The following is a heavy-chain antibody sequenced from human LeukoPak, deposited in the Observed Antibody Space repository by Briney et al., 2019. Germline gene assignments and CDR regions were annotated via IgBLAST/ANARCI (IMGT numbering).Heavy chain of an antibody. Sequence: SETLSLTCAVYGESFSGYYWSWIRQPPGKGLEWIGDINHSGSTNYNPSLKSRVTISVDTSKNQYSLNLNSVTAADTAVYYCARGGGRDFDYWGQGTLVTVSS. CDR2: INHSGST. CDR1: GESFSGYY. D-gene: IGHD2-15*01. J-gene: IGHJ4*02. V-gene: IGHV4-34*01. CDR3: ARGGGRDFDY.